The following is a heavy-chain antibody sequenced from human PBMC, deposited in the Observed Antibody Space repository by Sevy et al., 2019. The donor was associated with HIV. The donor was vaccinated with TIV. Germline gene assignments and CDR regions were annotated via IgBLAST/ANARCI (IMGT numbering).Heavy chain of an antibody. Sequence: GGSLRLSCAASGFMFDDYVMHWVRQAPGKGPEWVSRITWKSEIVDYADSVKGRFTISRDNDKNSLYLQMNSLRPEDTALYYCAKGLYYYESSGYYKGKVDHFQHGGQGTLVTVSS. CDR1: GFMFDDYV. D-gene: IGHD3-22*01. V-gene: IGHV3-9*01. J-gene: IGHJ1*01. CDR3: AKGLYYYESSGYYKGKVDHFQH. CDR2: ITWKSEIV.